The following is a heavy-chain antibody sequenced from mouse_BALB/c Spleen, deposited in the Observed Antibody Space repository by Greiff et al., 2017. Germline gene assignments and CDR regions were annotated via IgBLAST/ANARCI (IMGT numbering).Heavy chain of an antibody. CDR3: ARYGYYGSSYDYAMDY. D-gene: IGHD1-1*01. J-gene: IGHJ4*01. V-gene: IGHV5-17*02. CDR1: GFTFSSFG. CDR2: ISSGSSTI. Sequence: DVHLVESGGGLVQPGGSRKLSCAASGFTFSSFGMHWVRQAPEKGLEWVAYISSGSSTIYYADTVKGRFTISRDNPKNTLFLQMTSLRSEDTAMYYCARYGYYGSSYDYAMDYWGQGTSVTVSS.